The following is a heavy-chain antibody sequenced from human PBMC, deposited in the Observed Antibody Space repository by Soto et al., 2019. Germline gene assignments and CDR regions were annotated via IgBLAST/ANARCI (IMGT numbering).Heavy chain of an antibody. Sequence: EVQLVESGGGLVQPGGSLRLSCAASGFTFSSYWMHWVRQAPGKGLVWVSGVNCDGSSTSYADSVKGRFTISRDNTKNTLYLQMNSLRAEDTDVYYCARGGKNYYYYYMDVWGKGTTVTVSS. CDR3: ARGGKNYYYYYMDV. CDR2: VNCDGSST. J-gene: IGHJ6*03. V-gene: IGHV3-74*01. CDR1: GFTFSSYW.